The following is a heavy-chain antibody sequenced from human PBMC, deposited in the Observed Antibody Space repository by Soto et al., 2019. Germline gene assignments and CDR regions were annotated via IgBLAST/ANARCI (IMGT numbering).Heavy chain of an antibody. CDR1: GGTFSTYP. D-gene: IGHD6-13*01. J-gene: IGHJ5*02. V-gene: IGHV1-69*01. CDR3: ARGATHGSSWYFWFDP. Sequence: QVQLVQSGAEVRMPGSSVKVSCKASGGTFSTYPINWVRQAPGQGLEWMGGIIPLFGTTNYAQKFKGRVNITADVSTSTAYMELSSLRAEDAAVYYCARGATHGSSWYFWFDPWGQGTLVTVSS. CDR2: IIPLFGTT.